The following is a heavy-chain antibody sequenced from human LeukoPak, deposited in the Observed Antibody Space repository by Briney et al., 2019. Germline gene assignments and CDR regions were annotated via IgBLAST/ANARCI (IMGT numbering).Heavy chain of an antibody. J-gene: IGHJ3*02. CDR3: ARGGGGDEPERDAFDI. CDR1: GGTFSSYA. Sequence: ASVKVSCKASGGTFSSYAISWVRQAPGQGLEWMGWISAYNGNTHYAQKLQGRVTMTTDTSTSTAYMELRSLRSDDTAVYYGARGGGGDEPERDAFDIWGQGTMVTVSS. V-gene: IGHV1-18*01. CDR2: ISAYNGNT. D-gene: IGHD2-21*02.